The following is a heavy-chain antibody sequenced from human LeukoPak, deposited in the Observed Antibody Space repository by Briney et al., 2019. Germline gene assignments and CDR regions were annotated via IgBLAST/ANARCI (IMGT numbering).Heavy chain of an antibody. CDR3: ARSLCCSSTSCPGRDYYYGMDV. CDR1: GGSISSYY. D-gene: IGHD2-2*01. Sequence: PSETPSLTCTVSGGSISSYYWSWIRQPPGKGLEWIGYIYYSGSTNYNPSLKSRVTISVDTSKNQFSLKLSSVTAADTAVYYCARSLCCSSTSCPGRDYYYGMDVWGQGTTVTVSS. J-gene: IGHJ6*02. V-gene: IGHV4-59*01. CDR2: IYYSGST.